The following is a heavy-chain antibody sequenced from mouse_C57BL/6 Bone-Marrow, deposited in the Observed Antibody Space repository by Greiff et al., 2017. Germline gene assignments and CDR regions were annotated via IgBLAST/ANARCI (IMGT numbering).Heavy chain of an antibody. J-gene: IGHJ3*01. D-gene: IGHD2-3*01. CDR2: IYPGDGST. CDR1: GYTFTRYD. V-gene: IGHV1-85*01. Sequence: QVQLQQSGPELVKPGASVKLSCKASGYTFTRYDINWVKQRPGQGLEWIGWIYPGDGSTKYNEKFKGKATLTVDTSSSTAYMERHSLTSEDSAVYFCARDDGYYEGFAYWGQGTLVTVSA. CDR3: ARDDGYYEGFAY.